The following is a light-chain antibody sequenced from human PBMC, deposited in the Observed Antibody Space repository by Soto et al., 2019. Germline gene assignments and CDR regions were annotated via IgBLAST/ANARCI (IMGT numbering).Light chain of an antibody. Sequence: EVVLTQSPVTLSLSPGERATLSCRASQNVRSNLAWYQQKPGQAPRLLIYGASTRATGIPARFSGTGSGTEFTLTISSLQSEDFAVYYCQQYNTWPPITFGQGTRLEIK. CDR1: QNVRSN. CDR2: GAS. J-gene: IGKJ5*01. V-gene: IGKV3-15*01. CDR3: QQYNTWPPIT.